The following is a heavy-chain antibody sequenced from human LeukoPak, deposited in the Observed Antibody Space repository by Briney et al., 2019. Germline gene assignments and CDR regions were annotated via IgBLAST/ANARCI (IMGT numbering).Heavy chain of an antibody. CDR1: GGSISSYY. CDR2: IYYSGST. CDR3: ARRDGSYFSWFDY. V-gene: IGHV4-59*08. J-gene: IGHJ4*02. Sequence: SETLSLTCTVSGGSISSYYWSWIRQPPGKGLEWIGYIYYSGSTNYNPSPKSRVTISVDTSKNQFSLKLSSVTAADTAVYYYARRDGSYFSWFDYWGQGTLVTVSS. D-gene: IGHD1-26*01.